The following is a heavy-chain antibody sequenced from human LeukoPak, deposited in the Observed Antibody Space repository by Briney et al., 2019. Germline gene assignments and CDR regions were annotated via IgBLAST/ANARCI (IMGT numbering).Heavy chain of an antibody. CDR3: ARLYYYDSSGYYHYYYGMDV. V-gene: IGHV4-59*01. D-gene: IGHD3-22*01. CDR1: GGSISSYY. CDR2: IYYSGST. Sequence: SETLSLTCTVSGGSISSYYWSWIRQPPGKGLEWIGYIYYSGSTNYNPSLKSRVTISVDTSKNQFSLKLGSVTAADTAVYYCARLYYYDSSGYYHYYYGMDVWGQGTTVTVSS. J-gene: IGHJ6*02.